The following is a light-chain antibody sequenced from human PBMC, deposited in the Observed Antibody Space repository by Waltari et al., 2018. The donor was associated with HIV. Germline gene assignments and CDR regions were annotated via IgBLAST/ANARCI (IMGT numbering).Light chain of an antibody. CDR2: EAS. V-gene: IGKV1-12*01. CDR3: QQAKSFPHT. Sequence: DFQMTQSVSSVSASVGGAASIKCRASQNIGRALAWDQLKPGKAPILVISEASRLDDGVPTHFKGSGFRSNITFGITNLQPEDFRSYVCQQAKSFPHTVGGGTRVE. J-gene: IGKJ4*01. CDR1: QNIGRA.